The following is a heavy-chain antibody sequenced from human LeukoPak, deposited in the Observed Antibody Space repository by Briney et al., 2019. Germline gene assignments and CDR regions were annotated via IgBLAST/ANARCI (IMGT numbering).Heavy chain of an antibody. D-gene: IGHD2-21*02. CDR1: GGSISSYY. Sequence: SETLSLTCTVSGGSISSYYWSWIRQPPGKGLEWIGYIYYSGSTNYNPSLKSRVTISVDTSKNQFSPKLSSVTAADTAVYYCARVPGDQALDYCGQGTLVIVSS. CDR2: IYYSGST. V-gene: IGHV4-59*01. J-gene: IGHJ4*02. CDR3: ARVPGDQALDY.